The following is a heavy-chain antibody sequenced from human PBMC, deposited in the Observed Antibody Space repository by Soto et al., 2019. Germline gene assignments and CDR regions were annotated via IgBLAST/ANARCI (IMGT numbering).Heavy chain of an antibody. Sequence: QITLKESGPPLVKPTQTLALTCTFSGFSLDTSGMSVGWIRQPPGKALEWLALIYWDDDKRYSPSLKSRLTITKDTSKNQVVLTMTNMDPVDTATYYCARPRGYDFDYWGQGTLVTVSS. V-gene: IGHV2-5*02. CDR2: IYWDDDK. J-gene: IGHJ4*02. CDR1: GFSLDTSGMS. D-gene: IGHD2-15*01. CDR3: ARPRGYDFDY.